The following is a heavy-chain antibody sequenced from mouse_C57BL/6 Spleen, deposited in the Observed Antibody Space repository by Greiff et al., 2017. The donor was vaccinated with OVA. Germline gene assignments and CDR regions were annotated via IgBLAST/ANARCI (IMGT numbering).Heavy chain of an antibody. V-gene: IGHV1-55*01. Sequence: QVQLQQPGAELVKPGASVKMSCKASGYTFTSYWITWVKQRPGQGLEWIGDIYPGSGSTNYNEKFKSQATLTVDTSSSTAYMQLSCLTSEDSAVYYCARSYYGRDYFDYWGQGTTLTVSS. D-gene: IGHD1-1*01. CDR3: ARSYYGRDYFDY. CDR2: IYPGSGST. CDR1: GYTFTSYW. J-gene: IGHJ2*01.